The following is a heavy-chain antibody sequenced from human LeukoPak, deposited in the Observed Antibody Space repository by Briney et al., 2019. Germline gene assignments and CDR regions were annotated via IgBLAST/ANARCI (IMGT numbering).Heavy chain of an antibody. CDR3: ARTGVVVPGQNYYYYYMDV. CDR2: INPNSGGT. CDR1: GYTFTGYY. Sequence: GASVKVSCKASGYTFTGYYMHWVRQAPGQGLEWMGWINPNSGGTNYAQKFQGRVTMTRDTSISTAYMELSRLRSDDTAVYYCARTGVVVPGQNYYYYYMDVWGKGTTVTVSS. V-gene: IGHV1-2*02. D-gene: IGHD2-2*01. J-gene: IGHJ6*03.